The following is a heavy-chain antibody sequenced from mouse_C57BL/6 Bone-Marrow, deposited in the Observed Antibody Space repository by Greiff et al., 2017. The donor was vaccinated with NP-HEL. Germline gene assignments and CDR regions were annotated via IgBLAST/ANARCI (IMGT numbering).Heavy chain of an antibody. J-gene: IGHJ3*01. CDR2: INPNNGGT. CDR1: GYTFTDYN. V-gene: IGHV1-18*01. CDR3: ARSRSNYAWFAY. Sequence: EVQLQESGPELVKPGASVKIPCKASGYTFTDYNMDWVKQSHGKSLEWIGDINPNNGGTIYNQKFKGKATLTVDKSSSTAYMELRSLTSEDTAVYYCARSRSNYAWFAYWGQGTLVTVSA. D-gene: IGHD2-5*01.